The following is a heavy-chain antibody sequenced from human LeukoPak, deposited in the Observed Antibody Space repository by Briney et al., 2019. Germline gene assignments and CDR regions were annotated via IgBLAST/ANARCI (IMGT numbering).Heavy chain of an antibody. CDR3: AREAFLSWRDAFDI. V-gene: IGHV4-34*01. D-gene: IGHD2-15*01. CDR1: GGSFSGYY. J-gene: IGHJ3*02. Sequence: PSETLSLTCAVYGGSFSGYYWSWIRQPPGKGLEWIGEINHSGSTYYNPSLKSRVTISVDTSKNQFSLKLSSVTAADTAVYYCAREAFLSWRDAFDIWGQGTMVTVSS. CDR2: INHSGST.